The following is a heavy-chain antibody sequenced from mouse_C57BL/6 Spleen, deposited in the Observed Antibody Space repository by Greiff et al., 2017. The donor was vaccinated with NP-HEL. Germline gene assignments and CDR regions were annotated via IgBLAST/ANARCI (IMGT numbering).Heavy chain of an antibody. D-gene: IGHD2-1*01. CDR3: ARFYGNSAWFAY. CDR1: GYTFTDYN. J-gene: IGHJ3*01. V-gene: IGHV1-22*01. Sequence: VQLQQSGPELVKPGASVKMSCKASGYTFTDYNMHWVKQSHGKSLEWIGYINPNNGGTSYNQKFKGKATLTVNKSSSTAYMELRSLTSEDSAVYYCARFYGNSAWFAYWGQGTLVTVSA. CDR2: INPNNGGT.